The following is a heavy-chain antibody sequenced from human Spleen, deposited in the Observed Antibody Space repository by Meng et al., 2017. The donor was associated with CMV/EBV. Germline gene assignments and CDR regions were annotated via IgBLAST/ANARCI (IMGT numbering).Heavy chain of an antibody. Sequence: GFTFDDYGMSWVRQAPGKGLEWVSVIYRGTINTYYADSVEGRFTISRDNAEDSLYLQMNSLTAEDTAVYYCARDLDFWSGSSNYFDLWGQGTLVTVSS. D-gene: IGHD3-3*01. V-gene: IGHV3-20*03. J-gene: IGHJ4*02. CDR3: ARDLDFWSGSSNYFDL. CDR2: IYRGTINT. CDR1: GFTFDDYG.